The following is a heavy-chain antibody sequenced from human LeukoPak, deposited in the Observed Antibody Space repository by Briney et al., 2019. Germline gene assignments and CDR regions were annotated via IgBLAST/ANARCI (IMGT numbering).Heavy chain of an antibody. CDR3: ARESGFYASGSRY. D-gene: IGHD3-10*01. J-gene: IGHJ4*02. V-gene: IGHV1-8*02. Sequence: GASVKVSCKASGYTFTSYDINWVRQATGQGLEWMGWMNPNSGNTGYAQKFQGRVSMTRSTSITTAYMELSSLRFEDTAVYYCARESGFYASGSRYWGQGTLVTVSS. CDR1: GYTFTSYD. CDR2: MNPNSGNT.